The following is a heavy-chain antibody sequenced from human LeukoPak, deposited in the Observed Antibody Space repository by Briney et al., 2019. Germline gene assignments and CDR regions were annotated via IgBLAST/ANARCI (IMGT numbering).Heavy chain of an antibody. J-gene: IGHJ5*02. CDR1: GYIFTSFD. Sequence: ASVKVSCKASGYIFTSFDINWVRQATGQGLEWMGWMNPNSGNTGYAQKFQGRVTITRNTSISTAYMELSSLRSEDTAVYYCAKGSSGYYHGSYNWFDPWGQGTLVTVSS. CDR2: MNPNSGNT. CDR3: AKGSSGYYHGSYNWFDP. V-gene: IGHV1-8*03. D-gene: IGHD3-22*01.